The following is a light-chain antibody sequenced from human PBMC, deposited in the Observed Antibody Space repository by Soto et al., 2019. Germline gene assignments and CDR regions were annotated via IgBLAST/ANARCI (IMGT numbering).Light chain of an antibody. CDR3: HHYNSWPYT. CDR1: QSVSSN. CDR2: DAS. V-gene: IGKV3-15*01. Sequence: EIVMRQSPDTLSVSPGEKATLFCRASQSVSSNLAWYQQKPGQAPRXIIYDASTRAPGFPARFSGSGSGTEFTLTISSLQSEDVAVYYCHHYNSWPYTFGQGTKVDIK. J-gene: IGKJ2*01.